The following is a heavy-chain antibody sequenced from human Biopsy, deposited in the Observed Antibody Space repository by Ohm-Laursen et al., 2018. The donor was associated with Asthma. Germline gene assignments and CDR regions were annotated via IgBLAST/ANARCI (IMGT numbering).Heavy chain of an antibody. CDR1: GGSITSSSYY. V-gene: IGHV4-61*05. CDR2: IHYSGST. CDR3: AGFCSGGNCPDH. Sequence: GTLSLTCTVSGGSITSSSYYWGWIRQPPGKGLEWIGNIHYSGSTHSNPSLKSRVTISVDTSKKQISLRLSSVIAADTAVYYCAGFCSGGNCPDHWGQGTLVTVSS. D-gene: IGHD2-15*01. J-gene: IGHJ4*02.